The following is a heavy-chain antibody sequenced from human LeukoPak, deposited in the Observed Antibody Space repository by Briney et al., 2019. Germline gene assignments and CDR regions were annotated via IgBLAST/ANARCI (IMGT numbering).Heavy chain of an antibody. Sequence: ASVKVSCKASGYTFTSYDINWVRQATGQGLEWMGWMNPNSGNTGYAQKFQGRVTMTRNTSMSTAYMELSSLRSEDTAVYYCARDQDIVVVVAALRQREMGGFDPWGQGTLVTVSS. CDR1: GYTFTSYD. CDR2: MNPNSGNT. CDR3: ARDQDIVVVVAALRQREMGGFDP. J-gene: IGHJ5*02. D-gene: IGHD2-15*01. V-gene: IGHV1-8*01.